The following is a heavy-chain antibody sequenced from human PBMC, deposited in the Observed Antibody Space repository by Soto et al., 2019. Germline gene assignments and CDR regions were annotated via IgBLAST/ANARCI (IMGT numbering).Heavy chain of an antibody. J-gene: IGHJ6*02. Sequence: ASVKVSCKASGCTFTSYGISWVRQAPGQGLEWMGWISAYNGNTNYAQKLQGRVTMTTDTSTSTAYMELRSLRSDDTAVYYCARDCPIFGVVIISYYYGMDVWGQGTTVTVSS. CDR1: GCTFTSYG. D-gene: IGHD3-3*01. CDR3: ARDCPIFGVVIISYYYGMDV. V-gene: IGHV1-18*01. CDR2: ISAYNGNT.